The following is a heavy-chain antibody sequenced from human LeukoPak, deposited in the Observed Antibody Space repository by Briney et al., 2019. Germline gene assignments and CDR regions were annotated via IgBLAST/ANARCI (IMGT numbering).Heavy chain of an antibody. V-gene: IGHV3-7*01. J-gene: IGHJ3*02. CDR1: GFIFSNSW. CDR2: INQHGSNK. Sequence: RPGGSLRLSCAASGFIFSNSWMSWVRQVPGKGLEWVANINQHGSNKYYMDSVNGRFTISRDNARNSLFLQMNSLRAEDAAVYYCARDPMHGAFDIWGQGTMVTVSS. CDR3: ARDPMHGAFDI.